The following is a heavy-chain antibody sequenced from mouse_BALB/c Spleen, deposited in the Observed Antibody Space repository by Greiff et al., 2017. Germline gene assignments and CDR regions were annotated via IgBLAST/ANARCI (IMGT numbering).Heavy chain of an antibody. CDR3: ARSNGRFDY. CDR1: GFTFSSYG. J-gene: IGHJ2*01. CDR2: ISSGGSYT. Sequence: EVQLVESGGDLVKPGGSLKLSCAASGFTFSSYGMSWVRQTPDERLEWVATISSGGSYTYYPDSVKGRFTISRDNAKNTLYLQMSSLKSEDTAMYYCARSNGRFDYWGQGTTLTVSS. V-gene: IGHV5-6*01.